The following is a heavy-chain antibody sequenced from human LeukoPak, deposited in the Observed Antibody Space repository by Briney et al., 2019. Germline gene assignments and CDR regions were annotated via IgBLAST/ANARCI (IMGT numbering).Heavy chain of an antibody. Sequence: GGSLRLSCAASGFMFSSNWMSWVRLAPGKGLEWVANIKEDGTETYYVDSVKGRFTISRDNAKNSLYLQMNSLRVEDTAVYYCAKEGRSLQTYWGQGTLVTVTS. V-gene: IGHV3-7*03. CDR2: IKEDGTET. CDR3: AKEGRSLQTY. J-gene: IGHJ4*02. D-gene: IGHD5-24*01. CDR1: GFMFSSNW.